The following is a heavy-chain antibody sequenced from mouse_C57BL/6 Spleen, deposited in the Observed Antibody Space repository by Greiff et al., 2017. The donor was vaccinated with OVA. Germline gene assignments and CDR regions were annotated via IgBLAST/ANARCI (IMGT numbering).Heavy chain of an antibody. CDR2: IYPSDSET. V-gene: IGHV1-61*01. CDR1: GYTFTSYW. J-gene: IGHJ2*01. CDR3: ARSGDQVLDY. D-gene: IGHD2-14*01. Sequence: QVQLQQPGAELVRPGSSVKLSCKASGYTFTSYWMDWVKQRPGQGLEWIGNIYPSDSETHYNQKFKDKATLTVDKSSSTAYMQLSSLTSEDSAVYYCARSGDQVLDYWGQGTTLTVSS.